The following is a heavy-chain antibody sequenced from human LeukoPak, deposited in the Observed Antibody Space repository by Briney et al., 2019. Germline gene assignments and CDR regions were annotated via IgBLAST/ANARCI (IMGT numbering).Heavy chain of an antibody. Sequence: SETLSLTCTVSGYSISSGYYWGWIRQPPGKGLEWIGSIYHSGSTFDNPSLMSRVTISVDTSKNQFSLRLTSVTAADTAVYYCARQTGSGLFILPGGQGTLVTVSS. J-gene: IGHJ4*02. CDR1: GYSISSGYY. D-gene: IGHD3/OR15-3a*01. CDR3: ARQTGSGLFILP. CDR2: IYHSGST. V-gene: IGHV4-38-2*02.